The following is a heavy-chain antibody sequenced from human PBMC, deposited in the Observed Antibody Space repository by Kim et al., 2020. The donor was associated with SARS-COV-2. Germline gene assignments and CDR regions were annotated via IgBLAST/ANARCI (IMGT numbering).Heavy chain of an antibody. J-gene: IGHJ4*02. CDR1: FTFTSYA. Sequence: GGSLRLSCAASFTFTSYAMGWVRQAPGKGLEWVSTFQDYGRTDYADSVRGRFTISRDTSKNMVYLQMDSLRPEDTAIYYCVRHLASDYWGQGTLVTVSS. V-gene: IGHV3-23*01. CDR2: FQDYGRT. D-gene: IGHD3-3*02. CDR3: VRHLASDY.